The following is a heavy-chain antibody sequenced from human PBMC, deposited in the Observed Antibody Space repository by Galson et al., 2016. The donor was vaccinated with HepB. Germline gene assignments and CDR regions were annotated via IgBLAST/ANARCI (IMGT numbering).Heavy chain of an antibody. V-gene: IGHV3-48*01. CDR3: ARETNSDWFFDL. CDR1: GFTFSSYS. D-gene: IGHD4-23*01. Sequence: SLRLSCAASGFTFSSYSMNWVRQAPGKGLAWVSYISSSSRTIYYADSVKGRFTIPRDNAKNSLYLQMNGLRAEDTALYYGARETNSDWFFDLCGRGTLVTVSS. J-gene: IGHJ2*01. CDR2: ISSSSRTI.